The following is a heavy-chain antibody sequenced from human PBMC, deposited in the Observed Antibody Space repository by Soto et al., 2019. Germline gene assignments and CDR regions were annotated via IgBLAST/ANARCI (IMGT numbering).Heavy chain of an antibody. CDR2: IYWDDDK. D-gene: IGHD6-13*01. J-gene: IGHJ4*02. Sequence: QITLKESGPTLVKPTQTLTLTCTFSGFSLNTRRMSVGWIRQPPGKALEWLALIYWDDDKRYSPSLKSRLTIGKEPSKNRVVLRMPNMDPVDTATYYCAHERGSGYSSSCFDYWGQGTLVTVSS. V-gene: IGHV2-5*02. CDR1: GFSLNTRRMS. CDR3: AHERGSGYSSSCFDY.